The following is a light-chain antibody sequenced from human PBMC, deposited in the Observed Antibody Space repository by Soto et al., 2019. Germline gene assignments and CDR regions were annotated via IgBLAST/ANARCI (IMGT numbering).Light chain of an antibody. V-gene: IGKV3-15*01. J-gene: IGKJ1*01. CDR2: GAS. Sequence: DIVMNQSPATLSVCPGERATLTCRASQSVSSNLAWYQQKPGQAPRLLIYGASTRATGIPARFSGSGSGTEFTLTISSLQSEDFAVYYCQQYNNWPRTFGQGTMVDIK. CDR1: QSVSSN. CDR3: QQYNNWPRT.